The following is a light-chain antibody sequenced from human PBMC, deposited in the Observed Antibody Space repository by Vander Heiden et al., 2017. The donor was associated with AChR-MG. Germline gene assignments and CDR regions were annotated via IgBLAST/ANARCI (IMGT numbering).Light chain of an antibody. V-gene: IGLV3-21*03. Sequence: SYVLAQPPSVSVAPGKTARLTCGGTNLGSKSVHWFQQKPGQAPVVVVYDDSDRPSRIPERVSGSNSGNTATLTISRVEAGDEADYYCQVWDRTNDHVVFGGGTKLTVL. CDR2: DDS. CDR1: NLGSKS. J-gene: IGLJ3*02. CDR3: QVWDRTNDHVV.